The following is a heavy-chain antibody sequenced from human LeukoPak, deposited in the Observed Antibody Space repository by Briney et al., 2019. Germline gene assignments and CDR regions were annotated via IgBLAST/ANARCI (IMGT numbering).Heavy chain of an antibody. CDR3: ARFLGYSGSLDY. D-gene: IGHD1-26*01. CDR1: EFTFSSYS. CDR2: ISSSSSYI. J-gene: IGHJ4*02. V-gene: IGHV3-21*01. Sequence: GSLRLSCAASEFTFSSYSMNWVRQAPGKGLEWVSSISSSSSYIYYADSVKGRFTISRDNAKNSLYLQMNSLRAEDTAVYYCARFLGYSGSLDYWGQGTLVTVSS.